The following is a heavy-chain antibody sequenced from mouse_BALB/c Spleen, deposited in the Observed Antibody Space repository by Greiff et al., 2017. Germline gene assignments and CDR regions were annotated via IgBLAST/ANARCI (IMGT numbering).Heavy chain of an antibody. V-gene: IGHV5-12-1*01. J-gene: IGHJ1*01. CDR1: GFAFSSYD. CDR2: ISSGGGST. Sequence: EVHLVESGGGLVKPGGSLKLSCAASGFAFSSYDMSWVRQTPEKRLEWVAYISSGGGSTYYPDTVKGRFTISRDNAKNTLYLQMSSLKSEDTAMYYCARQDYVWYFDVWGAGTTVTVSS. D-gene: IGHD1-1*01. CDR3: ARQDYVWYFDV.